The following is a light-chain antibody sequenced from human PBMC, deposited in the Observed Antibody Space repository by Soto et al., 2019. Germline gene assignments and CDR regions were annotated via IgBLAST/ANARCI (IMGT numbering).Light chain of an antibody. V-gene: IGLV2-11*01. CDR2: DVS. Sequence: QSALTQPRSVSGSPGQSVTISCTGTSSDVGAYNCVSWYQQHLGKAPKVMIYDVSKRPSGVPDRFSGSKSGNTASLTISGLQAEDEADYYCCSYAGSYTLVFGGGTKLTVL. CDR3: CSYAGSYTLV. J-gene: IGLJ2*01. CDR1: SSDVGAYNC.